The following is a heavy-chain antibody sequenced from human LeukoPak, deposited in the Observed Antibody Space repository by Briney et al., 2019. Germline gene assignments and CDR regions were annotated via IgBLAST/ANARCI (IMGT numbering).Heavy chain of an antibody. CDR2: INWNGGST. Sequence: GGSLRLSCAASGFTFDDYGMSRVRQAPGKGLEWVSGINWNGGSTGYADSVKGRFTISRDNAKNTLYLQMNSLRAEDTAMYYCTRGSSGYSLSATDIWGQGTMVTVSS. CDR1: GFTFDDYG. CDR3: TRGSSGYSLSATDI. J-gene: IGHJ3*02. D-gene: IGHD3-22*01. V-gene: IGHV3-20*04.